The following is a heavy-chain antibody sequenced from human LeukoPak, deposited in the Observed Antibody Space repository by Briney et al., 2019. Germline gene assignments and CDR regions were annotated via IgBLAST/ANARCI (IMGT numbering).Heavy chain of an antibody. CDR3: ARGPQYCSDGNCYSYAFDI. D-gene: IGHD2-15*01. V-gene: IGHV4-59*01. J-gene: IGHJ3*02. CDR2: IYYSGST. Sequence: PSETLSLTCTVSGGSISTSYWGWIRPPPRKGLEWIGYIYYSGSTNYNPSLKSRVTISVDTSKNQFSLKLSSVPAADAAVYYCARGPQYCSDGNCYSYAFDIWGQGTMVTVSS. CDR1: GGSISTSY.